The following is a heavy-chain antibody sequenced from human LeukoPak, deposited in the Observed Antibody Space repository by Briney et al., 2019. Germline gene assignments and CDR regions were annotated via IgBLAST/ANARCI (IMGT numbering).Heavy chain of an antibody. CDR2: IRYDGSNK. J-gene: IGHJ6*03. Sequence: GGSLRLSCAASGLIFSSYGMHWVRQAPGKGLEWVAFIRYDGSNKYYADSVKGRFTISRDNSKNTLYLQMNSLRAEDTAVYYCAKDYSYYDILTGYYNYYYYYMDVWGKGTTVTVSS. CDR1: GLIFSSYG. D-gene: IGHD3-9*01. CDR3: AKDYSYYDILTGYYNYYYYYMDV. V-gene: IGHV3-30*02.